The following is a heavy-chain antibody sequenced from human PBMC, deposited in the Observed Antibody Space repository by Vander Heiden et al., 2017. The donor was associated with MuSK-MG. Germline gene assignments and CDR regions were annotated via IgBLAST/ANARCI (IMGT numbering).Heavy chain of an antibody. CDR2: IYPGDSDT. CDR1: GYSFTSYW. D-gene: IGHD2-15*01. Sequence: EVQLVQSGAEVKKPGESLKISCKGSGYSFTSYWIGWVRQMPGKGLEWMGIIYPGDSDTRYSPSFQGQVTISADKSISTAYLQWSSLKASDTAMYYCAREGGYCSGGSGYPYYYYGMDVWGQGTTVTVSS. V-gene: IGHV5-51*01. CDR3: AREGGYCSGGSGYPYYYYGMDV. J-gene: IGHJ6*02.